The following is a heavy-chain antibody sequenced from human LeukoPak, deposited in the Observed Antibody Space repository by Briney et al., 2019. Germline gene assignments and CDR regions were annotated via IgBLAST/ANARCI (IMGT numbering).Heavy chain of an antibody. CDR3: ARWVSQYYFDY. D-gene: IGHD2-21*01. CDR1: GFTFSSYE. CDR2: ISSSGSTI. Sequence: GGSLRLSCAASGFTFSSYEMNWVRQAPGKGLEWVSYISSSGSTIYYADSVKGRSTISRDNAKNSLYLQMNSLRAEDTAVYYCARWVSQYYFDYWGQGTQVTVSS. J-gene: IGHJ4*02. V-gene: IGHV3-48*03.